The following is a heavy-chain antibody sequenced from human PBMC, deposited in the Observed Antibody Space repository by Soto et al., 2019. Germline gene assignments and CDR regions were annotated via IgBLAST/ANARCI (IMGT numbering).Heavy chain of an antibody. Sequence: QVQLVQSGAEVKKPGSSVKVSCKASGGTFSSYAISWVRQAPGQGLEWMGGIIPIFGTANYAQKFQGRVTITADESTSTAYMELSSLRSEDTAVYYCARSVGDRIVWGGEWFDPWGQGTLVTVSS. CDR3: ARSVGDRIVWGGEWFDP. D-gene: IGHD3-16*01. CDR2: IIPIFGTA. CDR1: GGTFSSYA. J-gene: IGHJ5*02. V-gene: IGHV1-69*01.